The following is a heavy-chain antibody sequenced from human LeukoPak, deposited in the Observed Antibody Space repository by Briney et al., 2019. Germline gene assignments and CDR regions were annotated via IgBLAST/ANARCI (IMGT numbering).Heavy chain of an antibody. D-gene: IGHD6-19*01. CDR3: ARGTPLYSSDWHVNWFDP. CDR2: IYHSGTT. CDR1: GDSGISGSYY. Sequence: SETLSLTCTVSGDSGISGSYYWSWIRQPPGKGLEWIGYIYHSGTTKYNPSLKSRVTISIDTSKNQFSLKVRSVTAADTAVYFCARGTPLYSSDWHVNWFDPWGQGTLVTVSS. V-gene: IGHV4-61*01. J-gene: IGHJ5*02.